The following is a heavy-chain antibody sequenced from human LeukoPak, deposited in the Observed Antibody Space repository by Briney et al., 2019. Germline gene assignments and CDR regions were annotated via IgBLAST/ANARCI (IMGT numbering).Heavy chain of an antibody. J-gene: IGHJ6*03. D-gene: IGHD4-17*01. CDR3: ARVSTPGDVVYYYYMDV. Sequence: SETLSLTYTVSGGSLSSGGYYWSWIRQHPGKGLEWIGYIYYSGSTYYNPSLKSRVTISVDTSKNQFSLKLSSVTAADTAVYYCARVSTPGDVVYYYYMDVWGKGTTVTVSS. CDR2: IYYSGST. V-gene: IGHV4-31*03. CDR1: GGSLSSGGYY.